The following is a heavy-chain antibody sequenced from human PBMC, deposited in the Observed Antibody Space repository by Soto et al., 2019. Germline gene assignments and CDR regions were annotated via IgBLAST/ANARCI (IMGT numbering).Heavy chain of an antibody. D-gene: IGHD6-6*01. CDR2: IYSDATT. J-gene: IGHJ4*02. CDR3: AILSN. Sequence: EVQLVETGGGLIQPGGSLRLSCAASGFTVSSNYMNWVRQAPGKGLERLSIIYSDATTYYADSVKGRFTISRDNFKNTLYLQMNNLRAEDTAVYYCAILSNWGQGTLVTVSS. CDR1: GFTVSSNY. V-gene: IGHV3-53*02.